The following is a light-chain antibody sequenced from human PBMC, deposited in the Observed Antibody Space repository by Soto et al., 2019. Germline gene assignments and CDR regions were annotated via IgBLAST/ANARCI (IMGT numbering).Light chain of an antibody. V-gene: IGKV3-11*01. Sequence: IVMTQAPAAPSLSPGGRATLSLRASQSVNSYLAWYQQRPGQAPRLLIYDASNRATGIPARFSASGSGTDFTLTISSLEPEDFAVYYCQHRSSWPRTFGQGTKVDIK. CDR1: QSVNSY. CDR3: QHRSSWPRT. CDR2: DAS. J-gene: IGKJ2*02.